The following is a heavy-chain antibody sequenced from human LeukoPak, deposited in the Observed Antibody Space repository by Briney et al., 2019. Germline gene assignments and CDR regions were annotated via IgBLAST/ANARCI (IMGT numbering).Heavy chain of an antibody. J-gene: IGHJ3*02. D-gene: IGHD5-12*01. V-gene: IGHV3-30*03. CDR2: ISYDGSNK. Sequence: GGSLRLSCAASGFTFSSYGMHWVRQAPGKGLEWVAVISYDGSNKYYADSVKGRFTISRDNSKNTLYLQMNSLRAEDTAVYYCARGKASGGYSGYGLDAFDIWGQGTMVTVSS. CDR3: ARGKASGGYSGYGLDAFDI. CDR1: GFTFSSYG.